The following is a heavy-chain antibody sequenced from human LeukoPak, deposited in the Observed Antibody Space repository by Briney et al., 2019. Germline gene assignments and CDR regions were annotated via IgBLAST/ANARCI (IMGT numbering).Heavy chain of an antibody. CDR3: ARSHCNSASCYRTNWFDP. D-gene: IGHD2-2*01. Sequence: ASVRVSCKASGYTFTGYYIHWVRQAPGQGLEWMGGIAPSSGDTNYAQKFQGRVSMTSDTSISTAYMEVTRLISDDTAVYYCARSHCNSASCYRTNWFDPWGQGTLVTVSS. CDR2: IAPSSGDT. J-gene: IGHJ5*02. CDR1: GYTFTGYY. V-gene: IGHV1-2*02.